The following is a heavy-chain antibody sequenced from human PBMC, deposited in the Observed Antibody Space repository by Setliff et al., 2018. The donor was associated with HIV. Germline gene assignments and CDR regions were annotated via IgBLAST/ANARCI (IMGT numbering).Heavy chain of an antibody. CDR2: IYTSGSTSGST. CDR1: GGSISRGDYY. D-gene: IGHD2-2*01. J-gene: IGHJ5*02. CDR3: AGRPVGYCHSTSSVCYFDP. Sequence: SETLSLTCTVSGGSISRGDYYWNWIRQPAGKGLEWIGHIYTSGSTSGSTNYNPSLKSRVTISVDMSKNQFSLKATAVTAEDTAVYYCAGRPVGYCHSTSSVCYFDPWGQGTLVTVSS. V-gene: IGHV4-61*09.